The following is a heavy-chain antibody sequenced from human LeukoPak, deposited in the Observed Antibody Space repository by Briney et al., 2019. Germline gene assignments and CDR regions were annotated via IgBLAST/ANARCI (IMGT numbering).Heavy chain of an antibody. V-gene: IGHV3-23*01. CDR1: GFTFSSYA. Sequence: GGSLRLSCAASGFTFSSYAMSWVRQAPGKGLEWVSAISGSGGSTYYADSVKGRFTIPRDNSKNTLYLQMNSLRAEDTAVYYCAKDFPRNYYGSGSYYPGFDPWGQGTLVTVSS. D-gene: IGHD3-10*01. CDR3: AKDFPRNYYGSGSYYPGFDP. CDR2: ISGSGGST. J-gene: IGHJ5*02.